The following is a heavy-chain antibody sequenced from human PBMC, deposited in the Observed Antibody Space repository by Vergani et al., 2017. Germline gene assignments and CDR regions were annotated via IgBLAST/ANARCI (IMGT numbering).Heavy chain of an antibody. D-gene: IGHD6-13*01. V-gene: IGHV3-48*01. CDR2: ISSSSSTI. CDR1: GFTFSSYS. J-gene: IGHJ5*02. CDR3: ARDFIAAAGIPWFDP. Sequence: EVQLVESGGGLVQPGGSLRLSCAASGFTFSSYSMNWVRQAPGKGLEWVSYISSSSSTIYYADSVKGRFTISRDNAKNSLYLQMNSLRAEDTAVYYCARDFIAAAGIPWFDPWGQGTLVTVSS.